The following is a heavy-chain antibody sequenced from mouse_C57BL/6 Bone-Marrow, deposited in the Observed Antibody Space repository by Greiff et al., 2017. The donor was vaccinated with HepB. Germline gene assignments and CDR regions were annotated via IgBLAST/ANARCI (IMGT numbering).Heavy chain of an antibody. Sequence: EVKLVESGTVLARPGASVKMSCKTSGYTFTSYWMHWVKQRPGQGLEWIGAIYPGNSDTSYNQKFKGKGQLTAVTSASTAYMELSSLTNEDSAVYYCTRRDLIYYGSSYAMDYWGQGTSVTVSS. D-gene: IGHD1-1*01. CDR1: GYTFTSYW. CDR2: IYPGNSDT. J-gene: IGHJ4*01. V-gene: IGHV1-5*01. CDR3: TRRDLIYYGSSYAMDY.